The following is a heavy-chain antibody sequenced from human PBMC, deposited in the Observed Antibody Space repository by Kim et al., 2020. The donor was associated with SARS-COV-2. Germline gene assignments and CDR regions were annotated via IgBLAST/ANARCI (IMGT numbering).Heavy chain of an antibody. J-gene: IGHJ3*02. CDR3: ARGEYPLDAFDI. Sequence: HRPSFQGQVTLSADKSISTAYLQWSSLKASDTAMYYCARGEYPLDAFDIWGQGTMVTVSS. D-gene: IGHD6-6*01. V-gene: IGHV5-51*01.